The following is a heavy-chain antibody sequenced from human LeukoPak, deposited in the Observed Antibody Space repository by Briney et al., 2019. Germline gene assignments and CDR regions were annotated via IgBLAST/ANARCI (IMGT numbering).Heavy chain of an antibody. J-gene: IGHJ4*02. CDR2: VSYSGST. CDR3: ARDSYGSGSYNY. D-gene: IGHD3-10*01. Sequence: SETLSLTCTVSGGSTSRFYWSWICQPPGKGLEYIGYVSYSGSTKYNPSLKSRVTISVDTSKNQFSLKLSSVTAADTAVYYCARDSYGSGSYNYWGQGTLVTVSS. CDR1: GGSTSRFY. V-gene: IGHV4-59*01.